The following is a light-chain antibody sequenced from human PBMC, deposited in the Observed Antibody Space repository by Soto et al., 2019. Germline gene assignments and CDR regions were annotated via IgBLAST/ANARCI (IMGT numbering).Light chain of an antibody. V-gene: IGKV3-15*01. CDR3: QRYNNWPLT. CDR1: QGIVDT. J-gene: IGKJ4*01. Sequence: EVVMTQSPATLSVSPGEVATLSCRASQGIVDTLAGYQHKPGQTPRLLIYDTSTRATGVPARFSGSRSGTEFTLTINSLQSEDFAVYYCQRYNNWPLTFGGGTKV. CDR2: DTS.